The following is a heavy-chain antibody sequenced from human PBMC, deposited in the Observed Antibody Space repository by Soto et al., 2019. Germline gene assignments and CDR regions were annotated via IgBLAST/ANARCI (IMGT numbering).Heavy chain of an antibody. V-gene: IGHV3-23*01. CDR1: GFTFSSYA. Sequence: GGSLRLSCAASGFTFSSYAMSWVRQAPGKGLEWVSAISGSGGSTYYADSVKGRFTISRDNSKNTLYLQMNSLRAEDTAVYYCAKDGREMATIPYYFDYWGQGTLVTVSS. J-gene: IGHJ4*02. D-gene: IGHD5-12*01. CDR3: AKDGREMATIPYYFDY. CDR2: ISGSGGST.